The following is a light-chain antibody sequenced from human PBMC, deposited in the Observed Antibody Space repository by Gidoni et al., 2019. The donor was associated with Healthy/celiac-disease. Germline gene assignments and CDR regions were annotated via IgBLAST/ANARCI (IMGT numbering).Light chain of an antibody. Sequence: QSALTQPASESGSPGQSITISCTGTSSDVGSYNLVSWYQQHPGKAPKLMIYEGSKRPSGVSNRFTGSKSGNTASLTISGLQAEYEADYYCCSYAGSSTRFVFGTGTKVTVL. CDR2: EGS. CDR3: CSYAGSSTRFV. J-gene: IGLJ1*01. CDR1: SSDVGSYNL. V-gene: IGLV2-23*01.